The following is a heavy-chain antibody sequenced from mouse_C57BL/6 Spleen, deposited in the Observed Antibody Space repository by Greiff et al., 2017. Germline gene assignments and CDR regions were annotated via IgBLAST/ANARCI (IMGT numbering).Heavy chain of an antibody. CDR3: ARWVITTVHY. CDR1: GYAFSSSW. D-gene: IGHD1-1*01. CDR2: IYPGDGYT. V-gene: IGHV1-82*01. J-gene: IGHJ2*01. Sequence: QVQLQQSGPELVQPGASVTISCKASGYAFSSSWMNWVKQRPGKGLEWIGRIYPGDGYTNYNGKFKCKATLTADKSSRTAFMQLSSLTSEDSAVYCCARWVITTVHYWGQGTTRTVSS.